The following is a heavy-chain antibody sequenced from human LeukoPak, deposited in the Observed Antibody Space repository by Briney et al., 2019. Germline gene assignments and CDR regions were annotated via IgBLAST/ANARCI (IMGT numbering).Heavy chain of an antibody. Sequence: GGSLSLSCAASGFTFSNYGMHWVRQAPGKGLGWVASISSSSSYIYYADSVKGQFTISRDNAKNSLYLQMNSLRAEDTAVYYCARDRIAAAGTDLFDYWGQGTLVTVSS. CDR1: GFTFSNYG. J-gene: IGHJ4*02. V-gene: IGHV3-21*01. CDR2: ISSSSSYI. CDR3: ARDRIAAAGTDLFDY. D-gene: IGHD6-13*01.